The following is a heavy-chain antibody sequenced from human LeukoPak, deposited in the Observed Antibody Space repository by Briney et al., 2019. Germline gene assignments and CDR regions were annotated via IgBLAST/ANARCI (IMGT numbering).Heavy chain of an antibody. V-gene: IGHV4-59*11. J-gene: IGHJ4*02. D-gene: IGHD1-26*01. CDR3: ARERWEGGSFVMGFDY. Sequence: SETLSLTCSVSGGSIRSHYWNWIRQPPGKGLEWLGHIYYTGSTYYNRSLKTRVTISVDPSKNQFSLRLSSVAAADTAGYYCARERWEGGSFVMGFDYWGQGALVTVSS. CDR1: GGSIRSHY. CDR2: IYYTGST.